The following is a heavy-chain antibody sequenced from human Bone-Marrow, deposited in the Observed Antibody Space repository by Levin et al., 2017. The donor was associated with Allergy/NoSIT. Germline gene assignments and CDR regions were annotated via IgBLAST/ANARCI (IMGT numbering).Heavy chain of an antibody. CDR1: GYSFTHYA. J-gene: IGHJ5*02. D-gene: IGHD5-12*01. CDR2: INPVNGNT. Sequence: RGESLKISCKASGYSFTHYAIHWVRQAPGQRLEWMGWINPVNGNTKYSQNFQGRVTITKDTSASTVYVELSSLRSEDTAVYYCAREVIPRGSSRQWLPLDWFDPWGQGTLVTVSS. V-gene: IGHV1-3*01. CDR3: AREVIPRGSSRQWLPLDWFDP.